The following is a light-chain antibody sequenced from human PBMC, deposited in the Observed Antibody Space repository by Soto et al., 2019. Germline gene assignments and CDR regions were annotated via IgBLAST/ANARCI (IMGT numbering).Light chain of an antibody. J-gene: IGKJ1*01. V-gene: IGKV1-5*01. CDR3: QQYNSYSWT. CDR2: DAS. Sequence: DIQMTQSPSTLSASVGDRVTMTCRASQSISSWLAWYQQKPGKAPKLLIYDASSLESGVPSRFSGSGSGTEFTLTISSLQPDDFATYYCQQYNSYSWTFGQGTTVDIK. CDR1: QSISSW.